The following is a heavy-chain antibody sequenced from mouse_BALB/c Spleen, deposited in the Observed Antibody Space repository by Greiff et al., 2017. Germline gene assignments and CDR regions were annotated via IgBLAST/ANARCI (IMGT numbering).Heavy chain of an antibody. J-gene: IGHJ4*01. Sequence: EVQLVESGGGLVKPGGSLTLSCAASGFTFSSYAMSWVRQSPEKRLEWVAEISSGGSYTYYPDTVTGRFTISRDNAKNTLYLEMSSLRSEDTAMYYCAKITVVDAMDYWGQGTSVTVSS. CDR2: ISSGGSYT. D-gene: IGHD1-1*01. V-gene: IGHV5-9-4*01. CDR3: AKITVVDAMDY. CDR1: GFTFSSYA.